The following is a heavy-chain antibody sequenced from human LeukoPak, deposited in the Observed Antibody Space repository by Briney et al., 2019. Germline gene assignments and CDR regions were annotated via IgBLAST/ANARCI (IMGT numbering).Heavy chain of an antibody. CDR2: INHSGST. CDR1: GGSFSGYY. Sequence: SETLSLTCAVYGGSFSGYYWSWIRQPPGKGLEWIGEINHSGSTNYNPSLKSRVTISVDTSKNQFSLKLSSVTAADTAVYYCARDRSDTYYDFWSGYYYYYGMDVWGQGTTVTVSS. D-gene: IGHD3-3*01. J-gene: IGHJ6*02. V-gene: IGHV4-34*01. CDR3: ARDRSDTYYDFWSGYYYYYGMDV.